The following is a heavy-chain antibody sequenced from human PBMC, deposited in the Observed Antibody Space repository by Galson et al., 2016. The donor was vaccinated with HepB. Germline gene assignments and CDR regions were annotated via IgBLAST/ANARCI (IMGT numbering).Heavy chain of an antibody. J-gene: IGHJ5*02. Sequence: SLRLSCAASGFTSSTYWVNWVRQAPGKGLEWVASIKQDGSQKFSVDSVKGRFTISRDNSRNTLSLQMDSLRAEDSAIYYCAKGSIVQVPAAPYAWGQGALVTVSS. CDR1: GFTSSTYW. CDR3: AKGSIVQVPAAPYA. D-gene: IGHD2-2*01. V-gene: IGHV3-7*03. CDR2: IKQDGSQK.